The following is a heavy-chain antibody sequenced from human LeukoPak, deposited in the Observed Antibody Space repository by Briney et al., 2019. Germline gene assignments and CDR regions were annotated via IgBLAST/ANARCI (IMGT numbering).Heavy chain of an antibody. CDR1: GFTFSSYA. CDR2: ISGSGGST. V-gene: IGHV3-23*01. J-gene: IGHJ4*02. Sequence: GGSLRLSCAASGFTFSSYAMSWVRRAPGKGLEWVSAISGSGGSTYYADSVKGRFTISRDNSKNTLYLQMNSLRAEDTAVYSCAKRKDPYYFDYWGQGTLVTVSS. CDR3: AKRKDPYYFDY.